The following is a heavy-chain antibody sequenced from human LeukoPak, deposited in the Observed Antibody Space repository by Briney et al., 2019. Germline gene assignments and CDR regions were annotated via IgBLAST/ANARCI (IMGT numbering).Heavy chain of an antibody. CDR1: GYTFTSYD. CDR3: ARGPTFAVASSSWRVGNY. CDR2: MNPNSGNT. D-gene: IGHD6-13*01. V-gene: IGHV1-8*03. Sequence: GASVKVSCKASGYTFTSYDINWVRQAPGQGLEWMGWMNPNSGNTGYAQKFQGRVTITRNTSISTAYMELSSLRSEDTAVYYCARGPTFAVASSSWRVGNYWGQGTLATVSS. J-gene: IGHJ4*02.